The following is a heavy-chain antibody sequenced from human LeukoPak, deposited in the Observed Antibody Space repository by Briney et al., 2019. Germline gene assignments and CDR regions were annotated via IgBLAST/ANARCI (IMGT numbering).Heavy chain of an antibody. Sequence: GASVTVSLKASGYTFTSYDINWVRQATGQGLEWVGWMNLSSGNTGYAQKFQGTVTMTRNTSLSTAYMELSSLRSDDTAVYYCARGRAAHDPGEYYYYGMDVWGQGTTVTVSS. CDR1: GYTFTSYD. CDR3: ARGRAAHDPGEYYYYGMDV. J-gene: IGHJ6*02. CDR2: MNLSSGNT. D-gene: IGHD3-10*02. V-gene: IGHV1-8*01.